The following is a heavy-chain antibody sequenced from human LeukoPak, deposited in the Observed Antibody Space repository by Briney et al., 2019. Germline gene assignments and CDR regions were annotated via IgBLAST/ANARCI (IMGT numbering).Heavy chain of an antibody. J-gene: IGHJ4*02. CDR1: GGSISSSSYY. D-gene: IGHD2-21*01. V-gene: IGHV4-39*07. CDR2: IYYSGST. CDR3: ARGGLVVIALWY. Sequence: PSETLSLTCTVSGGSISSSSYYWGWIRQPPGKGLEWIGSIYYSGSTYYNPSLKSRVTISVGTSKNQFSLKLSSVTAADTAVYYCARGGLVVIALWYWGQGTLVTASS.